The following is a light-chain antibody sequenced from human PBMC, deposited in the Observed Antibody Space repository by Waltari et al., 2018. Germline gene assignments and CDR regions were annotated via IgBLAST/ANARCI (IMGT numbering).Light chain of an antibody. CDR1: QSVSSS. CDR3: QQYSNWPYS. Sequence: DIVLTQSPATLSLSPGERATLSCRASQSVSSSLAWYQQKPGQAPRLLIYGASSRATGIPDRFSGSGSGTDFTLIISSLEPEDFAVYYCQQYSNWPYSFGQGTKVEIK. CDR2: GAS. V-gene: IGKV3-15*01. J-gene: IGKJ2*03.